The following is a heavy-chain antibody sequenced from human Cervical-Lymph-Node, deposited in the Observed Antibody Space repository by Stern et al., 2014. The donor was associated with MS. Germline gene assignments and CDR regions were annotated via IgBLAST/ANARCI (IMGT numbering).Heavy chain of an antibody. Sequence: VQLVESGAEVQEPGASGKVSCKASGYTFTNYYVHWVRQDPGQGLAWMGIINPSGVSTSYAQKSQGRLTMTRDTSTSTDYMELSSLRSEDTAVYFCARDKGIITAAGYYLDYWGQGTLVTVSS. CDR1: GYTFTNYY. CDR3: ARDKGIITAAGYYLDY. J-gene: IGHJ4*02. CDR2: INPSGVST. D-gene: IGHD6-13*01. V-gene: IGHV1-46*03.